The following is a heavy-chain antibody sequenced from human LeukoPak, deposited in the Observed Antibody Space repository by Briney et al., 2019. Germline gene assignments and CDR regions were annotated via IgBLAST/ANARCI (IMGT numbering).Heavy chain of an antibody. J-gene: IGHJ6*02. CDR2: IYSGDST. CDR3: VGRPYYYYGMDV. CDR1: GFTVNSNS. V-gene: IGHV3-53*01. Sequence: GGSLRLSCAASGFTVNSNSMSWVREATGKGLECVAAIYSGDSTYYPDSVKGRLSISRDNSKNTLYLQMSSLRAEDTAIYYCVGRPYYYYGMDVWGQGTTVTVSS.